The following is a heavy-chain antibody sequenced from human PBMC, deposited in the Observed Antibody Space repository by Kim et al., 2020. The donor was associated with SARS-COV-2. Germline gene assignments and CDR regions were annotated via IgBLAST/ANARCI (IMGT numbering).Heavy chain of an antibody. Sequence: GGSLRLSCAASGFTFSTYNMNWVPQAPGKGLEWVSSISSSSSYLYYGDSVKGRFTISRDNAKNSLFLQMNSLRAEDTAVYYCARSTVDYGDPGGYWGQGTLVIVSS. D-gene: IGHD4-17*01. CDR2: ISSSSSYL. CDR3: ARSTVDYGDPGGY. V-gene: IGHV3-21*01. J-gene: IGHJ4*02. CDR1: GFTFSTYN.